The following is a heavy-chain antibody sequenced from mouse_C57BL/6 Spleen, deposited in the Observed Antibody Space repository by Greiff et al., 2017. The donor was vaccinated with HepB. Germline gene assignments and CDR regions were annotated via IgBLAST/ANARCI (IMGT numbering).Heavy chain of an antibody. J-gene: IGHJ2*01. CDR2: IDPSDSYT. CDR1: GYTFTSYW. Sequence: VKLQQSGAELVRPGTSVKLSCKASGYTFTSYWMHWVKQRPGQGLEWIGVIDPSDSYTNYNQKFKGKATLTVDTSSSTAYMQLSSLTSEDSAVYYCANGAGIYYDYADYWGQGTTLTVSS. CDR3: ANGAGIYYDYADY. D-gene: IGHD2-4*01. V-gene: IGHV1-59*01.